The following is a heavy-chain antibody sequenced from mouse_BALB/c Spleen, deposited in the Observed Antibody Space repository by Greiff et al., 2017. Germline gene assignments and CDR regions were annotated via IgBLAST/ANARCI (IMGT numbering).Heavy chain of an antibody. D-gene: IGHD2-3*01. J-gene: IGHJ2*01. CDR2: IRNKANGYTT. CDR3: ARGDGYYFFDY. V-gene: IGHV7-3*02. Sequence: DVKLVESGGGLVQPGGSLRLSCATSGFTFTDYYMSWVRQPPGKALEWLGFIRNKANGYTTEYSASVKGRFTISRDNSQSILYLQMNTLRAEDSATYYCARGDGYYFFDYWGQGTTLTVSS. CDR1: GFTFTDYY.